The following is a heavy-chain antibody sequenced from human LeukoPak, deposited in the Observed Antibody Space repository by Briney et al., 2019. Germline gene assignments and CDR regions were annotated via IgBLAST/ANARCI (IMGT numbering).Heavy chain of an antibody. Sequence: GGSLRLSCAASGFTFSSYAMSWVRQAPGKGLEWVSATSGSGGSTYYADSVKGRFTISRDNSKNTLYLQMNSLRAEDTAVYYCAKGGKFDFWSTAGFDYWGQGTLVTVSS. D-gene: IGHD3-3*01. V-gene: IGHV3-23*01. CDR2: TSGSGGST. J-gene: IGHJ4*02. CDR1: GFTFSSYA. CDR3: AKGGKFDFWSTAGFDY.